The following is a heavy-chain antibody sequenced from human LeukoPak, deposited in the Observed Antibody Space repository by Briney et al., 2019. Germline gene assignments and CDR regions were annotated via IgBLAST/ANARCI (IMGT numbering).Heavy chain of an antibody. V-gene: IGHV3-30*18. CDR2: ISYDGSNK. J-gene: IGHJ4*02. D-gene: IGHD3-9*01. CDR3: AKGRERQYFDRLLFDN. Sequence: GGSLRLSCAASGFTFSSYGMHWVRQVPGKGPEWVTVISYDGSNKYYADSVKGRFTISRDNSKNTLYLQMNSLRVEDTAVYYCAKGRERQYFDRLLFDNWGQGTLVTVSS. CDR1: GFTFSSYG.